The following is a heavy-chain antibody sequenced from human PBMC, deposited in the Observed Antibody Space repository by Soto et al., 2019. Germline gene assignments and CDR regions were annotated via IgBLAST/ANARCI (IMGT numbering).Heavy chain of an antibody. Sequence: EVQLLESGGGLVQPGGSLRLSCAASGFTFSQYCIKWVRQAPGKGLGWVSVISGRGGSTYHADSVKGRFTISRDNSKNTLYLQLNSLRAEDTAVYYCARRGSGSYYDYWGQGTLVTVSS. CDR2: ISGRGGST. D-gene: IGHD1-26*01. CDR1: GFTFSQYC. CDR3: ARRGSGSYYDY. J-gene: IGHJ4*02. V-gene: IGHV3-23*01.